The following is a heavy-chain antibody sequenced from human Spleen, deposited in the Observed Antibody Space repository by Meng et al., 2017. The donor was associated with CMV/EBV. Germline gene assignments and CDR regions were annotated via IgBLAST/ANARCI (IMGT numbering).Heavy chain of an antibody. CDR3: ARALANWGSGGAFDL. CDR2: INHSGST. J-gene: IGHJ3*01. CDR1: GGSFSGYY. V-gene: IGHV4-34*01. D-gene: IGHD7-27*01. Sequence: SETLSLTCAVYGGSFSGYYWSWIRQPPGKGLEWIGEINHSGSTNYNPSLKSRVTISVDTSKNQFSLKLSSVTAADTAVYYCARALANWGSGGAFDLWGLGTMVTVSS.